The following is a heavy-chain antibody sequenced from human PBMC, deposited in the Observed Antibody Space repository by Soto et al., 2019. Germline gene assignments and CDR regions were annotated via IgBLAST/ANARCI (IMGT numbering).Heavy chain of an antibody. J-gene: IGHJ4*02. CDR1: GFTFSSYA. Sequence: EVQLLESGGGLVQPGGSLRLSCAASGFTFSSYAMSWVRQAPGKGVEWVSVISGSGDSTYYADSVKGRFTIPRDNSQTTLSLQMNSLRAEDTAVYYCARRGSGSYYDYWGQGTLVTVSS. D-gene: IGHD1-26*01. CDR3: ARRGSGSYYDY. CDR2: ISGSGDST. V-gene: IGHV3-23*01.